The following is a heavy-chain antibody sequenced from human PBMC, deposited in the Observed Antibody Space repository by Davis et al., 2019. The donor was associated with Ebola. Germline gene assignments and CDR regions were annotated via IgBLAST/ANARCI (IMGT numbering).Heavy chain of an antibody. CDR3: ARLWDD. V-gene: IGHV6-1*01. CDR1: GDSMSRNIPA. CDR2: TYYNSEWYN. J-gene: IGHJ4*02. Sequence: HSQTLSLTCAISGDSMSRNIPAWNWIRQSPSRGLEWLGRTYYNSEWYNDYAVSVKSRIIINPDTSKNQFSLQLSSVTPEDTAVYYCARLWDDWGQGTLVIVSS.